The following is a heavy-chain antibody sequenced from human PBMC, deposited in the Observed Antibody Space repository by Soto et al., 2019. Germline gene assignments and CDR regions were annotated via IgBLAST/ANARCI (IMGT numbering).Heavy chain of an antibody. D-gene: IGHD6-19*01. CDR2: IYYSGST. CDR1: GGSISSYY. Sequence: SETLSLTCTVSGGSISSYYWSWIRQPPGKGLEWIGYIYYSGSTNYNPSLKSRVTISVDTSKNQFSLKLSSVTAADTAVYYCARLAGRGLDAFDIWGQGTMVTVSS. J-gene: IGHJ3*02. CDR3: ARLAGRGLDAFDI. V-gene: IGHV4-59*08.